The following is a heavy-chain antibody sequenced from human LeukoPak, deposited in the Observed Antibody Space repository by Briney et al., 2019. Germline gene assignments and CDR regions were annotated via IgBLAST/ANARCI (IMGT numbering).Heavy chain of an antibody. CDR1: GDTFTGYY. CDR3: ATSTGYRGTWVAFDI. D-gene: IGHD1-14*01. CDR2: TYLHRGGG. V-gene: IGHV1-2*02. J-gene: IGHJ3*02. Sequence: ASVKVSCKASGDTFTGYYIHWVRQAPGQGLEWMGCTYLHRGGGLYAQEFRDRLTMARDTSSTTAYMDLTSLRSDDAAVYFGATSTGYRGTWVAFDIWGQGTRVTVSS.